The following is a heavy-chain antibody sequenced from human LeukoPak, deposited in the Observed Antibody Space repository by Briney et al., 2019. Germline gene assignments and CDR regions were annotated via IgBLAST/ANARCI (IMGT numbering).Heavy chain of an antibody. J-gene: IGHJ4*02. CDR3: ATVVVTTAGDYFDY. CDR2: FDPEDGET. D-gene: IGHD2-15*01. Sequence: ASVNVSCKVSGYTLTELSMHWVRQAPGKGLEWMGGFDPEDGETIYAQKFQGRVTMTEDTSTDTAYMELSSLRSEDTAVYYCATVVVTTAGDYFDYWGQGTLVTVSS. V-gene: IGHV1-24*01. CDR1: GYTLTELS.